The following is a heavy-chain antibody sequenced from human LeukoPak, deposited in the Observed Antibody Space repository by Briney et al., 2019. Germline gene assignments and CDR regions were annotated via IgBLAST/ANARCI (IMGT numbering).Heavy chain of an antibody. J-gene: IGHJ4*02. CDR3: ARGYDFWSGYYSYYFDY. D-gene: IGHD3-3*01. CDR1: GGSISSGDYY. Sequence: PSETLSLTCTVSGGSISSGDYYWSWIRQPPGKGLERIGSNDYSGSTYYNPSLKSRVTISVDTSKNQFSLKLSSVTAADTAVYYCARGYDFWSGYYSYYFDYWGQGTLVTVSS. CDR2: NDYSGST. V-gene: IGHV4-30-4*08.